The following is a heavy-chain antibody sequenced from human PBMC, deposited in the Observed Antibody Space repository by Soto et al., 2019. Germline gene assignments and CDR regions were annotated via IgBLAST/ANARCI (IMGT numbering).Heavy chain of an antibody. V-gene: IGHV4-39*01. Sequence: TLSLTCTVTGDSISSRSYYRGWNRQPPGKGLEWIGSIYYSGSTYNNPSLRSRVSMSIDTSKDQFSLKLKSVTAADTALYFCARQRTSVVTKAYFEVWGPGSLVTVSS. J-gene: IGHJ4*02. CDR3: ARQRTSVVTKAYFEV. CDR2: IYYSGST. D-gene: IGHD2-21*02. CDR1: GDSISSRSYY.